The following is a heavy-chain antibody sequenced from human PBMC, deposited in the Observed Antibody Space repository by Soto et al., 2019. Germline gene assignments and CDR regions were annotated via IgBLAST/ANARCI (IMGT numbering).Heavy chain of an antibody. CDR1: GFTFNNAW. V-gene: IGHV3-15*01. CDR3: TTGLSNGYYNFDY. J-gene: IGHJ4*02. D-gene: IGHD3-22*01. CDR2: IKGEAEGGTT. Sequence: HLVESGGGLVKPGGSLRLSCAASGFTFNNAWMSWVRQAPGKGLEWVGRIKGEAEGGTTDYAAPVKGRITISRDHSKDTLSLQMKSLKTEDTAVYYCTTGLSNGYYNFDYWGQGTPVTVSS.